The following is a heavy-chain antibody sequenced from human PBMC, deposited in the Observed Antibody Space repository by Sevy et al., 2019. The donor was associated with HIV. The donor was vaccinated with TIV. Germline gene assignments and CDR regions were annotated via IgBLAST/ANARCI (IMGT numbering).Heavy chain of an antibody. CDR3: AKRPVSYCSGATCSLDY. CDR1: GFTFGGYA. Sequence: GESLKISCAASGFTFGGYAMAWVRQAPGKGLESVSAISGTGETTYYTDSVKGRFTVSRDNSNNILYLQMNSLRGEDTAVYYCAKRPVSYCSGATCSLDYWGPGTLVTVSS. CDR2: ISGTGETT. D-gene: IGHD2-2*01. J-gene: IGHJ4*02. V-gene: IGHV3-23*01.